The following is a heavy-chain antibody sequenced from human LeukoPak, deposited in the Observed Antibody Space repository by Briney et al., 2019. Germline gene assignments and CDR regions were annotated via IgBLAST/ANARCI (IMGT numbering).Heavy chain of an antibody. CDR2: ITSSGAYI. J-gene: IGHJ3*02. D-gene: IGHD6-19*01. V-gene: IGHV3-21*01. CDR3: ARDVGTGWYYAFDI. CDR1: GFTFRTYT. Sequence: PGGSLRLSCAASGFTFRTYTMNWVRQAPGKGLEWVSSITSSGAYIFYADSVKGRFTISRDNAKNSLSLQMNSLRAEDTAVYFCARDVGTGWYYAFDIWGQGTLVTVSS.